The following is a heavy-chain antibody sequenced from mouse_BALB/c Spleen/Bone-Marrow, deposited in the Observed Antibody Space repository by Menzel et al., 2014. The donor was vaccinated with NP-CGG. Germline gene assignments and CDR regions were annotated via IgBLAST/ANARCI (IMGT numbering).Heavy chain of an antibody. CDR2: IDPANGNT. J-gene: IGHJ4*01. CDR3: ARWEYYAMDY. D-gene: IGHD4-1*01. V-gene: IGHV14-3*02. Sequence: VQLQQSGAELVKPGASVKLSCTASGFNIKDTYMHWVKQRPEQGLEWIGRIDPANGNTKYDPKFQGKATITADTSSNTAYLQLSSQTSEDTAVYYCARWEYYAMDYWGQGTSVTVSS. CDR1: GFNIKDTY.